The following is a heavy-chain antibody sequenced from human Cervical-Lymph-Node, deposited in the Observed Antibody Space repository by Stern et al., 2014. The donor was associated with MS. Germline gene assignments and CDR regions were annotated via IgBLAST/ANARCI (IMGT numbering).Heavy chain of an antibody. V-gene: IGHV3-48*01. CDR3: ARAPGSIAALASFRTNRHPRPPDL. D-gene: IGHD6-6*01. CDR1: GFTFSSYS. J-gene: IGHJ4*02. Sequence: EVQLVESGGGLVQPGGSLRLSCEPSGFTFSSYSMNWVRQAPGKGLEWVAYISSGSFAIYYADSVKGRFTISRDNAKNSMYLEMNSLRVEDTAVYYCARAPGSIAALASFRTNRHPRPPDLWGKGTLGTVAS. CDR2: ISSGSFAI.